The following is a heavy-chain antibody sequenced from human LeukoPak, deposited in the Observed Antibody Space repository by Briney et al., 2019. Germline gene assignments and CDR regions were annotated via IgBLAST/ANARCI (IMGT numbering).Heavy chain of an antibody. D-gene: IGHD2-15*01. Sequence: PSETLSLTCTVSASLSGYYWSWIRQPPGKGLEWIGYIFYNGNTNYNPSLRSRLTMSLDTSKSQFSLKLTSVTAADTAVHYCARHLPNCNGGRCYSFWFDPWGPGTVVTVSS. V-gene: IGHV4-59*08. CDR1: ASLSGYY. J-gene: IGHJ5*02. CDR3: ARHLPNCNGGRCYSFWFDP. CDR2: IFYNGNT.